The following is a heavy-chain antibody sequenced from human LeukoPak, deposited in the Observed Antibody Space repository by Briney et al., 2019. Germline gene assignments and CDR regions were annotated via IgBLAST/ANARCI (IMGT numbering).Heavy chain of an antibody. CDR2: ISSSSSYI. D-gene: IGHD5-18*01. V-gene: IGHV3-11*06. CDR1: GFTFSDYY. CDR3: ATHTAMDFLAY. Sequence: GGSLRLSCAASGFTFSDYYMSWIRQAPGKGLEWVSYISSSSSYIYYADSVKGRFTISRDNAKNSLYLQMNSLRAEDTAVYYCATHTAMDFLAYWGQGTLVTVSS. J-gene: IGHJ4*02.